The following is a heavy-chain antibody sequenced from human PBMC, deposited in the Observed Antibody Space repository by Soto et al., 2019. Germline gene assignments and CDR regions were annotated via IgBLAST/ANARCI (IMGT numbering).Heavy chain of an antibody. CDR3: ARDEVRGITDYYYYNGMDV. CDR2: ISSSGHII. J-gene: IGHJ6*02. D-gene: IGHD3-10*01. V-gene: IGHV3-11*01. Sequence: VKGLEWVSFISSSGHIIYYADSVKCRCTISRDHAKNSLYLQMNSLVAEDTAVYYCARDEVRGITDYYYYNGMDVWGQGTTVTVSS.